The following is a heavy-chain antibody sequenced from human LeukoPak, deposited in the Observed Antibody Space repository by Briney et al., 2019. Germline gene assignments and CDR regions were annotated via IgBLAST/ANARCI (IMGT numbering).Heavy chain of an antibody. Sequence: SETLSLTCAVYGGSLSGYYWTWIRQPPGKGLEWIGEINHSEGTNYNPSLKSRVTILADKSKNQFSLKLTSVTAADTAVYYCARGHPLLDYWGQGTLVTVSS. CDR3: ARGHPLLDY. J-gene: IGHJ4*02. CDR2: INHSEGT. CDR1: GGSLSGYY. D-gene: IGHD2-21*02. V-gene: IGHV4-34*01.